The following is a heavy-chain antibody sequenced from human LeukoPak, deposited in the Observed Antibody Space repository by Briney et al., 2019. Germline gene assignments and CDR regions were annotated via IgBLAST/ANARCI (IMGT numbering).Heavy chain of an antibody. V-gene: IGHV1-2*06. D-gene: IGHD3-10*01. CDR1: GYTFTGYY. J-gene: IGHJ5*02. CDR2: INPNSGGT. Sequence: GASVKVSCKASGYTFTGYYMHWVRQAPGQGLEWMRRINPNSGGTNYAQKFQGRVTMTRDTSISTAYMELSRLRSDDAAVYYCAREFDEGMVRGFDPWGQGTLVTVSS. CDR3: AREFDEGMVRGFDP.